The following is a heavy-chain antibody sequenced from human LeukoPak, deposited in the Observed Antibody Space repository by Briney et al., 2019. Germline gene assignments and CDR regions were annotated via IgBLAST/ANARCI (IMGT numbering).Heavy chain of an antibody. V-gene: IGHV3-23*01. Sequence: PGGSLRLSCAASGFTFSSYEMNWVRQAPGKGLEWVSSIGGGGSTTYYADSVRGRFTISRDNSKNSMYLQMSSLRAEDTAIYYCAEVESSYCRIWGQGTLVTVSS. CDR3: AEVESSYCRI. J-gene: IGHJ4*02. CDR1: GFTFSSYE. CDR2: IGGGGSTT. D-gene: IGHD3-10*01.